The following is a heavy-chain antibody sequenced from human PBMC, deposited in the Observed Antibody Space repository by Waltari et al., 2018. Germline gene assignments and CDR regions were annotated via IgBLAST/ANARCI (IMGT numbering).Heavy chain of an antibody. J-gene: IGHJ4*02. Sequence: QVQLVQSGAEMKKPGASVTLSCKASGNTVFSYLLHFGRQAPGQRLEWMGWITGNDNTKYSQRFQGRVTITRDRSASTTYMDLSTLRSEDTAVYYCASGRERSYGSANYYQLDYWGQGTLVTVSS. CDR3: ASGRERSYGSANYYQLDY. CDR2: ITGNDNT. D-gene: IGHD3-10*01. V-gene: IGHV1-3*01. CDR1: GNTVFSYL.